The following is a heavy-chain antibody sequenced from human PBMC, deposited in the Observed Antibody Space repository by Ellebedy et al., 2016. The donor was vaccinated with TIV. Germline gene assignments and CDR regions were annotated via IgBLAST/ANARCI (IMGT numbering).Heavy chain of an antibody. V-gene: IGHV3-23*01. J-gene: IGHJ6*02. CDR2: ISSGGSTT. CDR3: AKDFNPDTHLVHGMDV. CDR1: GFTFSIYA. D-gene: IGHD5-18*01. Sequence: GGSLRLSCAASGFTFSIYAMSWVRQAPGKGLEWVSAISSGGSTTYYADSVKGRFTISRDNSKDTRYLQVRSLRVEDTAIYYCAKDFNPDTHLVHGMDVWGQGTTVTVSS.